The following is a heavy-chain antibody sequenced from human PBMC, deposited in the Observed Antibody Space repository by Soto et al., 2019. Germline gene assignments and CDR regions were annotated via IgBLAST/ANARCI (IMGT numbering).Heavy chain of an antibody. Sequence: SVKVSCKASGGTFSSYTISWVRQAPGQGLEWMGRIIPILGIANYAQKFQGRVTITADKSTSTAYMELSSLRTEDTAVYYCAGSIAAAESWFDPWGQGTLVTVSS. V-gene: IGHV1-69*02. J-gene: IGHJ5*02. D-gene: IGHD6-13*01. CDR3: AGSIAAAESWFDP. CDR2: IIPILGIA. CDR1: GGTFSSYT.